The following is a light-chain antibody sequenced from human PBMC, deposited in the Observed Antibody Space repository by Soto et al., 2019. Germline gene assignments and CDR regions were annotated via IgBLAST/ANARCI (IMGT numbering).Light chain of an antibody. CDR2: GVS. CDR3: LQEGSSRT. V-gene: IGKV3-20*01. J-gene: IGKJ2*01. Sequence: EIVLTQAPGTLSLSPGERATLSCRASQSVSSIYLAWYQQKPGQAPRLLIYGVSSRATGIPDRFSGSGSGTDFTFHISRLEREDFAVYYCLQEGSSRTFGQWTKLEIK. CDR1: QSVSSIY.